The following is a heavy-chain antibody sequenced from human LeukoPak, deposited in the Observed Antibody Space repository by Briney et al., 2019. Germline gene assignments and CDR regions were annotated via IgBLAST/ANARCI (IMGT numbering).Heavy chain of an antibody. CDR2: INPNSGGT. D-gene: IGHD3-22*01. CDR3: ARDSYYDSSGYYSSEYFQH. CDR1: GYTFTGYY. J-gene: IGHJ1*01. Sequence: ASVKVSCKASGYTFTGYYMHWVRQAPGQGLEWMGWINPNSGGTNYAQKFQGRVTMTRDTSISTAYMELSRLRSDDTAVYYSARDSYYDSSGYYSSEYFQHWGQGTLVTVSS. V-gene: IGHV1-2*02.